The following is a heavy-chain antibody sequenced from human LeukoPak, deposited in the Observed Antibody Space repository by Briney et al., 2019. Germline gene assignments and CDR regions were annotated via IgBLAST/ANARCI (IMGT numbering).Heavy chain of an antibody. CDR3: ARDGGYSDVWWASGAFDY. CDR2: ISYDGSNK. D-gene: IGHD1-26*01. V-gene: IGHV3-30-3*01. Sequence: GGSLRLSCAASGFTFSSYAMHWVRQAPGKGLEWVAVISYDGSNKYYADSVKGRFTISRDNSKNTLYLQMNSLRAEDTAVYYCARDGGYSDVWWASGAFDYWGQGTLVTVSS. J-gene: IGHJ4*02. CDR1: GFTFSSYA.